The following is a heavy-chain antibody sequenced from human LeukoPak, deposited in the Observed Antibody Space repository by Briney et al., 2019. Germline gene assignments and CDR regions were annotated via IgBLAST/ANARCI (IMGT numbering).Heavy chain of an antibody. D-gene: IGHD3-9*01. CDR3: ARGEDDILTGYYPN. CDR2: IYYSGST. V-gene: IGHV4-59*08. J-gene: IGHJ4*02. CDR1: GGSISSYY. Sequence: SETLSLTCTVSGGSISSYYWSWIRQPPGKGLEWIGYIYYSGSTYYNPSLKSRVTISVDTSKNQFSLKLSSVTAADTAVYYCARGEDDILTGYYPNWGQGTLVTVSS.